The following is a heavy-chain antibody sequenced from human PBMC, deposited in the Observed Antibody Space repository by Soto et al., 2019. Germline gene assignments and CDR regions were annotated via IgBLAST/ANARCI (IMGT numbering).Heavy chain of an antibody. CDR3: ARGRTAMSLSWHYYYGMDV. CDR2: IGTAGDT. Sequence: EVQLVESGGGLVQPGGSPRLSCAASGFTFSSYDMHWVRQATGKGLEWVSAIGTAGDTYYPGSVKGRFTISRENAKNSLYLQMNSLRAEDTAVYYCARGRTAMSLSWHYYYGMDVWGQGTTVTVSS. CDR1: GFTFSSYD. V-gene: IGHV3-13*01. J-gene: IGHJ6*02. D-gene: IGHD5-18*01.